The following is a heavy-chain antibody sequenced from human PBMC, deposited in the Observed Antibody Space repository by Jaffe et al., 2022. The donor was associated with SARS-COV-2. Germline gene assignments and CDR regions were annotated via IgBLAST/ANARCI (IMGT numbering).Heavy chain of an antibody. V-gene: IGHV3-9*01. CDR2: ISWNSGNI. D-gene: IGHD1-26*01. CDR3: AKDAGGGSYGPRSFDI. Sequence: EVQLVESGGDLVQPGRSLRLSCAASGFTFDDYAMHWVRQPPGKGLEWVSSISWNSGNIGYADSVQGRFTISRDNARNSLYLQMNSLRTEDTALYYCAKDAGGGSYGPRSFDIWGQGTMVTVSS. J-gene: IGHJ3*02. CDR1: GFTFDDYA.